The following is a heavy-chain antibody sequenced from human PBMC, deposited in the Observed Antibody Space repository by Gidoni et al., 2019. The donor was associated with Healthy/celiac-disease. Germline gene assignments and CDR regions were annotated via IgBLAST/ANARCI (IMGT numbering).Heavy chain of an antibody. D-gene: IGHD2-21*02. J-gene: IGHJ4*02. Sequence: EVQLVESGGGLVKPGGSLRLSCAASGFTFSNAWMSWVRQAPGKGLEWVGRIKSKTDGGTTDYAAPVKGRFTISRDDSKYTLYLQMNSLKTEDTAVYYCTTATPIAYCGGDCYDYFDYWGQGTLVTVSS. CDR3: TTATPIAYCGGDCYDYFDY. V-gene: IGHV3-15*01. CDR2: IKSKTDGGTT. CDR1: GFTFSNAW.